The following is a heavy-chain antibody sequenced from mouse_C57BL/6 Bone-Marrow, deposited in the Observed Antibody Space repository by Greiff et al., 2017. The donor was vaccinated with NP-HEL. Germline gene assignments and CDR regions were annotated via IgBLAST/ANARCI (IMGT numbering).Heavy chain of an antibody. Sequence: EVQVVESGGGLVQPGGSMKLSCAASGFTFSDAWMDWVRQSPEKGLEWVAEIRNKANNHATYYAESVKGRFTISRDDSKSSVYLQMNSLRAEDTGIYYCTRNLIDSSGSLYYYAMDYWGQGTSVTVSS. V-gene: IGHV6-6*01. CDR1: GFTFSDAW. CDR2: IRNKANNHAT. J-gene: IGHJ4*01. D-gene: IGHD3-2*02. CDR3: TRNLIDSSGSLYYYAMDY.